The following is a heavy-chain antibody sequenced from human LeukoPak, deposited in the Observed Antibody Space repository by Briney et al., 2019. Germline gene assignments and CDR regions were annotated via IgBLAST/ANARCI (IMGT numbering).Heavy chain of an antibody. V-gene: IGHV4-39*07. D-gene: IGHD1-1*01. J-gene: IGHJ4*02. CDR1: VGSIGRSSYY. CDR2: IYYNGNT. CDR3: ARGGGWGNWNDAVDY. Sequence: SETLSLTCTVSVGSIGRSSYYWGWIRQPPGKGLEWIGNIYYNGNTDHNPSLKSRVTISVDTSKNQFSLKVNSVTAADTAVYYCARGGGWGNWNDAVDYWGQGTLVTVSS.